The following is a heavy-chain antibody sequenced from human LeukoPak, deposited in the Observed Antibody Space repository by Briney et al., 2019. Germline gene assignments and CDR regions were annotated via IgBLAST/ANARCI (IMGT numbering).Heavy chain of an antibody. J-gene: IGHJ3*02. CDR2: IYYSGST. CDR1: GGSISRSRDY. V-gene: IGHV4-39*07. Sequence: SETLSLTCTVSGGSISRSRDYWGWIRQPPGKGLEWIGSIYYSGSTYYNPSLKSRVTISGDTSKNRFSLKLSSVTAADTAMYYCARGYYYDSSGYPDAFDIWGQGTMVTVSS. CDR3: ARGYYYDSSGYPDAFDI. D-gene: IGHD3-22*01.